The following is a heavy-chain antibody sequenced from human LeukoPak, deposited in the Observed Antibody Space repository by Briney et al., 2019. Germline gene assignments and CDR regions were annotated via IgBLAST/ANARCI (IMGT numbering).Heavy chain of an antibody. CDR1: GGSISSTNDY. CDR2: TFDSETT. D-gene: IGHD4-17*01. J-gene: IGHJ4*02. Sequence: SETLSLTCGVSGGSISSTNDYWSWIRQPPGKGLEWIGYTFDSETTDYNPSLKSRVIISVDTSKNQVSLKLNSVTAADTVIYYCARGSVTPDAGYWGPGTLVTVSS. CDR3: ARGSVTPDAGY. V-gene: IGHV4-61*01.